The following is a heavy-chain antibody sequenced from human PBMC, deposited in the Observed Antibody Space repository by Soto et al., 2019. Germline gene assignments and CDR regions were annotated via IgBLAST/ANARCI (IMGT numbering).Heavy chain of an antibody. D-gene: IGHD6-19*01. Sequence: AGSLRPSYAASGFTFSIYLMYWVRQTPGKGLVWVSRINSDGSTTTYADSVKGRFAISRDNAKNTLYLQMISLRAEDTAVYYCARGASSAWYVDYWGQGT. J-gene: IGHJ4*02. V-gene: IGHV3-74*01. CDR2: INSDGSTT. CDR3: ARGASSAWYVDY. CDR1: GFTFSIYL.